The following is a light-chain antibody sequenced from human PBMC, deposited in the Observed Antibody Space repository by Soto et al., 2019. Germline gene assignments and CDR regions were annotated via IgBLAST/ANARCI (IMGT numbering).Light chain of an antibody. CDR2: AAS. CDR3: QQGYSFPVT. J-gene: IGKJ4*01. V-gene: IGKV1-12*01. Sequence: DIQMTQSPSSVSASVGDRVSITCRASQDIFDWLAWYQQKPGKAPKLLVYAASSLQSGVPSRFSGSGSGTDFTLTIGSLQPEDFAIYYCQQGYSFPVTFGGGTKVDIK. CDR1: QDIFDW.